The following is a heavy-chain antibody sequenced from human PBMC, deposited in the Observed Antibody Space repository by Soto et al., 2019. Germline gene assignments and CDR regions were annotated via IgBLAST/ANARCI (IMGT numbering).Heavy chain of an antibody. CDR3: ARDSVIVATSYDFDY. J-gene: IGHJ4*02. V-gene: IGHV3-48*02. Sequence: PGGSLRLSCAASGFTFNTYSMNWVRQAPGKGLEWVSYISSSSSIIYYADSVKGRFTISRDNAKNSLYLQMNGLRDEDTAVYYCARDSVIVATSYDFDYWGQGTLVTVSS. CDR2: ISSSSSII. CDR1: GFTFNTYS. D-gene: IGHD5-12*01.